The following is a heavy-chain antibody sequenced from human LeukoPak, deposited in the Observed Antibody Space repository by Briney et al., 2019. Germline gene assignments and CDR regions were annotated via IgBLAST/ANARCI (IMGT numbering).Heavy chain of an antibody. Sequence: TAGGSLRLSCAASGFTFSSYAMSWVRQAPGKGLEWVGRIKDKSDGGTTDYAPPVKGRFTISRDGAKNTLYLQMNSLKTEDTAVYYCTPIAVAGTVPYYFDYWGQGTLVTVSS. J-gene: IGHJ4*02. V-gene: IGHV3-15*01. D-gene: IGHD6-19*01. CDR3: TPIAVAGTVPYYFDY. CDR1: GFTFSSYA. CDR2: IKDKSDGGTT.